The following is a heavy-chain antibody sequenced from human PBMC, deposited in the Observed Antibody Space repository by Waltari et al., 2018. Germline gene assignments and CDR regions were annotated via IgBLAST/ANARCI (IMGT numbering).Heavy chain of an antibody. CDR2: ISYDGATK. J-gene: IGHJ2*01. D-gene: IGHD1-1*01. Sequence: QVQLVESGGGVVQPGGSVRLSCFAAGFRFSHYGIHWVLQAPGKGLEWVAVISYDGATKYYGDSVKGRFFISRDNSRNRSYLQMTSLTPEDTAVYYCAKGLGTWYFDLWGRGTLVTVSS. CDR1: GFRFSHYG. CDR3: AKGLGTWYFDL. V-gene: IGHV3-30*18.